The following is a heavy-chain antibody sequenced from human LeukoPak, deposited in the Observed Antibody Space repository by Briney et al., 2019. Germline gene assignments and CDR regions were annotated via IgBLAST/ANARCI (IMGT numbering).Heavy chain of an antibody. CDR2: ISDDGRRK. Sequence: GGSLRLSCAAPGFSFISYGMHWVRQAPGKGLEGVGGISDDGRRKDYADSVKGRFTISRDNAKDTLYLQMNSLRAEDTAVYYCAKRPSDYGDYVSYFDYWGQGTLVTVSS. CDR3: AKRPSDYGDYVSYFDY. V-gene: IGHV3-30*18. D-gene: IGHD4-17*01. J-gene: IGHJ4*02. CDR1: GFSFISYG.